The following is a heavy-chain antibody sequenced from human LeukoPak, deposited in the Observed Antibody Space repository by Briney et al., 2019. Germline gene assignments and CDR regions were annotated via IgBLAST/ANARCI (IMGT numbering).Heavy chain of an antibody. CDR3: ARVGAYTDFAPDY. CDR2: ISADGGNT. V-gene: IGHV3-23*01. CDR1: GFTFSIYA. J-gene: IGHJ4*02. D-gene: IGHD4-17*01. Sequence: GGSLSLSCAASGFTFSIYAMSWVRQAPGKGLEWVSAISADGGNTDYADSVKGRFTISRDSAKNSLYLQMSSLRAEDTAVYYCARVGAYTDFAPDYGGQGTLVTVSS.